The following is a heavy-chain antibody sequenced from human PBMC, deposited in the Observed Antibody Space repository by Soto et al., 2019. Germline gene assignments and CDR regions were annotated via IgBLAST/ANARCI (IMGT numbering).Heavy chain of an antibody. J-gene: IGHJ6*02. CDR1: GGTFSSYA. Sequence: QVQLVQSGAEVKKPGSSVKVSCKASGGTFSSYAISWVRQAPGQGLEGMGGIIPISETTNYAQKFQGRVTITAEESKSTAYMELSRLRSEDTAVYYCARSQGSSTSLESYYYCYYGMDVWGQGTTVTVSS. V-gene: IGHV1-69*01. D-gene: IGHD2-2*01. CDR2: IIPISETT. CDR3: ARSQGSSTSLESYYYCYYGMDV.